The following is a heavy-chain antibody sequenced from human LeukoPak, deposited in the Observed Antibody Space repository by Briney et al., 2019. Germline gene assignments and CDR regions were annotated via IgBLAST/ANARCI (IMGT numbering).Heavy chain of an antibody. V-gene: IGHV4-61*01. CDR2: IYYSGST. CDR1: GGSVSSGSYY. D-gene: IGHD6-19*01. J-gene: IGHJ4*02. CDR3: ARAPSEGSGGYISYFDY. Sequence: SETLSLTCTVSGGSVSSGSYYWSWIRQPPGKGLEWLGYIYYSGSTNYNPSLKSRVTISVDMSKNQFSLKLSSVTAADTAVYSCARAPSEGSGGYISYFDYGGQGTRATVS.